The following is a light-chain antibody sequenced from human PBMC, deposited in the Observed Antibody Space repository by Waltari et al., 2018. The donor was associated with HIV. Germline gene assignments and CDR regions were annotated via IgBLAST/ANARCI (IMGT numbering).Light chain of an antibody. CDR2: DVS. CDR1: SSDVGGYNY. V-gene: IGLV2-11*01. Sequence: QPRSVSGSPGQSVTISCTGTSSDVGGYNYVSWYQQHPGKDPKLMIYDVSKRPSGVPDRFSASKSGNTASLTISGLQAEDEADYYCCAYAGSYRYVFGTGTKVTVL. CDR3: CAYAGSYRYV. J-gene: IGLJ1*01.